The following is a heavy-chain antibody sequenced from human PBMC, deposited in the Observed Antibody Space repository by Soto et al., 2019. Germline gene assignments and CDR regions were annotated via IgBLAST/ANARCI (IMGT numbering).Heavy chain of an antibody. CDR2: ISSSSSYI. J-gene: IGHJ4*02. D-gene: IGHD3-22*01. CDR3: ARLRSDDRSGYYCY. Sequence: EVQLVESGGGLVKPGGSLRLSCAASGVTFSSYSMNWVRQAPGKGLEWVSSISSSSSYIYYADSVKGRFTISRDNAKNPLYLQMNSLRAEDTAVYYCARLRSDDRSGYYCYWGQGPMVTVSS. V-gene: IGHV3-21*01. CDR1: GVTFSSYS.